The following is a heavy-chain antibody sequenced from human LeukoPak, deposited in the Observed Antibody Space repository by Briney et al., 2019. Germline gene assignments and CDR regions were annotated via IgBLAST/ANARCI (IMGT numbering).Heavy chain of an antibody. CDR3: ARVSSNSVSWYLDY. V-gene: IGHV4-34*01. D-gene: IGHD6-13*01. Sequence: SETLSLTCAVYGGSFSCYYWSWIRQPPGKGLEWIGEINHSGSTNYNPSLKSRVTISVDTSKNQFSLKLSSVTAADTAVYYCARVSSNSVSWYLDYWGQGTLVTVSS. J-gene: IGHJ4*02. CDR1: GGSFSCYY. CDR2: INHSGST.